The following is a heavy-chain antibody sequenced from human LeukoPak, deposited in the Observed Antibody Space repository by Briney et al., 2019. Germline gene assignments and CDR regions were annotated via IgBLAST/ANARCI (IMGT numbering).Heavy chain of an antibody. CDR3: TTDGMTTVNEYNWFDP. CDR2: IKSKTDGGTT. V-gene: IGHV3-15*01. CDR1: GFTFSNAW. Sequence: GGSLRLPCAASGFTFSNAWMSWVRQAPGKGLEWVGRIKSKTDGGTTDYAAPVKGRFTISRDDSKNTLYLQMNSLKTEDTAVYYCTTDGMTTVNEYNWFDPWGQGTLVTVSS. J-gene: IGHJ5*02. D-gene: IGHD4-17*01.